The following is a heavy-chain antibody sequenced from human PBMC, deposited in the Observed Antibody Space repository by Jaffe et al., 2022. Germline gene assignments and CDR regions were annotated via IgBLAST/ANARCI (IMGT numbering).Heavy chain of an antibody. J-gene: IGHJ4*02. Sequence: QVQLQESGPGLVKPSQTLSLTCTVSGGSISSGSYYWSWIRQPAGKGLEWIGRIYTSGSTNYNPSLKSRVTISVDTSKNQFSLKLSSVTAADTAVYYCARETRDYYDYVWGSYRPYFDYWGQGTLVTVSS. V-gene: IGHV4-61*02. CDR3: ARETRDYYDYVWGSYRPYFDY. D-gene: IGHD3-16*02. CDR1: GGSISSGSYY. CDR2: IYTSGST.